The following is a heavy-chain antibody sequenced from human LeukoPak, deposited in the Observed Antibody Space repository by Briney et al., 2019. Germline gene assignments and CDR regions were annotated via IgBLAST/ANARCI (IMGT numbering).Heavy chain of an antibody. V-gene: IGHV4-34*01. J-gene: IGHJ2*01. CDR2: INHSGGT. CDR1: GGSFSGYY. D-gene: IGHD1-26*01. CDR3: ARGRGSYPTNWYFDI. Sequence: AETLSLPCALYGGSFSGYYWSWIRQPPGKGLEWIGEINHSGGTDYNPSLKSRVTISVDTSKNQFSLKMSSVTAADTAVYYCARGRGSYPTNWYFDIWGRGTLVTVSS.